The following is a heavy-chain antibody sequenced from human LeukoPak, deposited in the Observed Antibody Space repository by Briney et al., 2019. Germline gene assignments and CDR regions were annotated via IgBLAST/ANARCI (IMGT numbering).Heavy chain of an antibody. CDR3: AKVLPATASIPDY. Sequence: PGGSLRLSCAASGFTVSSTYMSWVRQAPGKGLEWVSVIYSGGSTYYADSVKGRFTISRDSSHNTLYLQMNSLRADDTAVYYCAKVLPATASIPDYWGQGTLVTVSS. V-gene: IGHV3-53*01. CDR1: GFTVSSTY. CDR2: IYSGGST. J-gene: IGHJ4*02. D-gene: IGHD2-2*01.